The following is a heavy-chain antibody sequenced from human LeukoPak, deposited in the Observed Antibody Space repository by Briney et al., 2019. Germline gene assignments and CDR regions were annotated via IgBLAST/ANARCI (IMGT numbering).Heavy chain of an antibody. CDR3: ARAPGYSSSWYPAGVDY. J-gene: IGHJ4*02. CDR1: GFTFSDYY. Sequence: GGSLRLSCAASGFTFSDYYMSWLRQAPGKGLEWVSYISSSGSTIYYADSVKGRFTISRDNAKNSLYLQMNSLRAEDTAVYYCARAPGYSSSWYPAGVDYWGQGTLVTVSS. V-gene: IGHV3-11*04. CDR2: ISSSGSTI. D-gene: IGHD6-13*01.